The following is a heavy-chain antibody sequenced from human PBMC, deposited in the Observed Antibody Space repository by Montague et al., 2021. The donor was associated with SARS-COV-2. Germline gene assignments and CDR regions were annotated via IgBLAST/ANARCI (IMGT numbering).Heavy chain of an antibody. D-gene: IGHD6-19*01. CDR1: GVAELRRRSE. V-gene: IGHV4-61*01. Sequence: SETLSLTCTVSGVAELRRRSEEHTPALQSHHDFVCRLLLKKNTNYNPSLKSRVTISADTSKNQFSLKLSSVTAADTAVYYCARGSGWMGNAFDIWGQGTMVTVSA. CDR3: ARGSGWMGNAFDI. J-gene: IGHJ3*02. CDR2: LLKKNT.